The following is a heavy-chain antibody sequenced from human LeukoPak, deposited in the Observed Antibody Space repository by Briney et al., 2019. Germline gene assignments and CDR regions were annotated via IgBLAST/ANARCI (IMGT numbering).Heavy chain of an antibody. J-gene: IGHJ4*02. CDR1: GFTFDDYA. CDR3: VSGSY. Sequence: ESGGSLRLSCAASGFTFDDYAMHWVRQAPGKGLEWVSGISWNSGSIGYADSVEGRFTISRDNAKNSLYLQMNSLRAEDTALYYCVSGSYWGQGTLVTVSS. CDR2: ISWNSGSI. V-gene: IGHV3-9*01. D-gene: IGHD1-26*01.